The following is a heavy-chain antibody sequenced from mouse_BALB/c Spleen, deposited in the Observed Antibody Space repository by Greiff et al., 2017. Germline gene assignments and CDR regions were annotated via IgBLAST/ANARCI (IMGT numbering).Heavy chain of an antibody. CDR2: ISSGGSYT. Sequence: EVKLMESGGDLVKPGGSLKLSCAASGFTFSSYGMSWVRQTPDKRLEWVATISSGGSYTYYPDSVKGRFTISRDNAKNTLYLQMSSLKSEDTAMYYCARQGDDYDEAYWGQGTLVTVSA. D-gene: IGHD2-4*01. J-gene: IGHJ3*01. V-gene: IGHV5-6*01. CDR3: ARQGDDYDEAY. CDR1: GFTFSSYG.